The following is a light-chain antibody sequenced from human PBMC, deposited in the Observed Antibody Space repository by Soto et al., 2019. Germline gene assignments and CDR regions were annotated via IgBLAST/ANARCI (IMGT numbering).Light chain of an antibody. CDR1: DIGSKS. J-gene: IGLJ1*01. V-gene: IGLV3-21*02. Sequence: SYELTQPPSVSVAPGQTAYITCGGTDIGSKSVHWYQQRPGQAPVVVVYDDSDRPSGIPERFSGSNSGNTATLTISRVEAGDEADYYCQVWHSRSDHYVFGTGTKVTVL. CDR2: DDS. CDR3: QVWHSRSDHYV.